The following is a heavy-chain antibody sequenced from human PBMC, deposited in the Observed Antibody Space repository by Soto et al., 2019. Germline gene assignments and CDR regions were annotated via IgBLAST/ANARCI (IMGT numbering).Heavy chain of an antibody. CDR1: GFTFSSYG. Sequence: ESGGGVVQPGRSLRLSCAASGFTFSSYGMHWVRQAPGKGLEWVAVISYDGSNKYYADSVKGRFTISRDNSKNTLYLQMNSLRAEDTAVYYCAKDLGDEQWLVQIDYWGQGTLVTVSS. D-gene: IGHD6-19*01. CDR3: AKDLGDEQWLVQIDY. CDR2: ISYDGSNK. J-gene: IGHJ4*02. V-gene: IGHV3-30*18.